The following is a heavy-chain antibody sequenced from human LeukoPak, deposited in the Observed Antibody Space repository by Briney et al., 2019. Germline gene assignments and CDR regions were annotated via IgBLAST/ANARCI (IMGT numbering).Heavy chain of an antibody. J-gene: IGHJ4*02. CDR3: AKDLGTKCCIDY. CDR2: ISWDGAVI. Sequence: GGSLRLLCGTCGFTFRSSAVQWLRPATGRGVEWIAFISWDGAVIYHAPPVGGRFTISTDTSTRTVSLQVDSLRAQDTAVHYCAKDLGTKCCIDYSGQGDLVTASS. D-gene: IGHD4/OR15-4a*01. CDR1: GFTFRSSA. V-gene: IGHV3-30*18.